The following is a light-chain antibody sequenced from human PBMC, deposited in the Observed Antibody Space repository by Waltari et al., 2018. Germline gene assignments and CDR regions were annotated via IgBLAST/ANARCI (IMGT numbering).Light chain of an antibody. CDR3: QSYDSSLSGSV. CDR1: SPNIGAGYD. CDR2: GNS. Sequence: QSVLTQPPSVSGAPGQRVTISCTGSSPNIGAGYDVQWYQQLPGTAPKLLISGNSNRPSGVPDRFSGSKSGTSASLAITGLQAEDEADYYCQSYDSSLSGSVFGTGTKVTVL. J-gene: IGLJ1*01. V-gene: IGLV1-40*01.